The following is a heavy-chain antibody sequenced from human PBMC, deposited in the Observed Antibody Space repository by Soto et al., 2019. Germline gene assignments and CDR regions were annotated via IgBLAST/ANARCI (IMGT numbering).Heavy chain of an antibody. CDR3: ARAAGGAAFDI. CDR1: GGSFSSADSY. J-gene: IGHJ3*02. V-gene: IGHV4-30-4*01. D-gene: IGHD6-13*01. Sequence: ELQESGPGLVQPSQSLSLTCTVSGGSFSSADSYWSWIRQPPGKGLEWIWYIFHTGSTFYNPSLKSRLTISIDTSKSQFSLKLSSVTVADTAVYYCARAAGGAAFDIWGQGTMVTVSS. CDR2: IFHTGST.